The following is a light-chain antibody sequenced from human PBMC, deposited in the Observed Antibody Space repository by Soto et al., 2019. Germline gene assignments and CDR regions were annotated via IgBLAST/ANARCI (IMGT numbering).Light chain of an antibody. J-gene: IGLJ1*01. CDR3: QSYDSSLSAYV. CDR1: SSNIGAGYD. CDR2: GNN. V-gene: IGLV1-40*01. Sequence: VLTQPPSVSGAPGQRVTISCTGSSSNIGAGYDVHWYQQLPGTAPKLLIYGNNNRPSGVPDRFSGSKSGTSASLAITGLQAEDEADYYCQSYDSSLSAYVFGTGTKLTVL.